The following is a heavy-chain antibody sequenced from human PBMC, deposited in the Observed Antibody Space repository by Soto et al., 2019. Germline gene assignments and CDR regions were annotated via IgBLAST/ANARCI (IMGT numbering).Heavy chain of an antibody. CDR3: ARSPDSSGYYPRRYYYGMDV. D-gene: IGHD3-22*01. CDR1: AGSISSSNW. CDR2: IYHSGST. J-gene: IGHJ6*02. V-gene: IGHV4-4*02. Sequence: SETLSLTCALSAGSISSSNWWSWLRQLPGKGLEWIGEIYHSGSTNYNPSLKSRVTMSVDKSKNQFSLKLSSVTAADTAVYYCARSPDSSGYYPRRYYYGMDVWGQGTADT.